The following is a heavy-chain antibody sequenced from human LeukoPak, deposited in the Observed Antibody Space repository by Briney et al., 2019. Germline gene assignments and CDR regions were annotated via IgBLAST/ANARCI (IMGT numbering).Heavy chain of an antibody. V-gene: IGHV3-7*01. D-gene: IGHD6-13*01. CDR3: AREGSSWPYYYYGMDV. J-gene: IGHJ6*02. CDR2: IKQDGSEK. CDR1: GFTFSSYS. Sequence: GGSLRLSCAASGFTFSSYSMNWVRQAPGKGLEWVANIKQDGSEKYYVDSVKGRFTISRDNAKNSLCLQMNSLRAEDTAVYYCAREGSSWPYYYYGMDVWGQGTTVTVSS.